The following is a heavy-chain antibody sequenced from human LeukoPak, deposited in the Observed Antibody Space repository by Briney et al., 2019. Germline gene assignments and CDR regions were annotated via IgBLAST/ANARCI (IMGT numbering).Heavy chain of an antibody. D-gene: IGHD2-2*01. CDR1: GYTFTSYY. V-gene: IGHV1-46*01. J-gene: IGHJ4*02. CDR2: INPSGGST. Sequence: ASVKVSCKASGYTFTSYYMHWVRQAPGQGLEWMGIINPSGGSTSYAQKFQGRVTMTRDTSTSTVYMELSSLRSEDTAVYYCARAASRPPEYCSSTSCYGDYFDYWGQGTLVTVSS. CDR3: ARAASRPPEYCSSTSCYGDYFDY.